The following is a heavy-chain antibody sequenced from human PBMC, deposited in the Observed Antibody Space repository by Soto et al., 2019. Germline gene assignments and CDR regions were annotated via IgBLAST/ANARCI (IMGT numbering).Heavy chain of an antibody. J-gene: IGHJ4*02. Sequence: QVQLVQSGAEVKKPGSSVKVSCKASGGTFSSYAISWVRQAPGQGLEWMGGIIPIFGTANYAPKFKGRVTITADESTSTAYRERSSLRSEDTAVDYCASNREDSVWSGYSGSTLDYWGQGTLVTVSS. V-gene: IGHV1-69*12. CDR1: GGTFSSYA. CDR2: IIPIFGTA. D-gene: IGHD3-3*01. CDR3: ASNREDSVWSGYSGSTLDY.